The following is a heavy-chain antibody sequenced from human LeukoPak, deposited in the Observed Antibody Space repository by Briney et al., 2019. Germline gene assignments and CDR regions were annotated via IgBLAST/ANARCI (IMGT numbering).Heavy chain of an antibody. CDR2: IVPIFGTA. J-gene: IGHJ4*02. Sequence: ASVKVSCKASGGTFSSYAISWVRQAPGQGLEWMGGIVPIFGTANYAQKFQGRVTITADESTSTAYMELSSLRSEDTAVYYCARVGDSSGYYLDYWGQGTLVTVSS. CDR1: GGTFSSYA. D-gene: IGHD3-22*01. V-gene: IGHV1-69*01. CDR3: ARVGDSSGYYLDY.